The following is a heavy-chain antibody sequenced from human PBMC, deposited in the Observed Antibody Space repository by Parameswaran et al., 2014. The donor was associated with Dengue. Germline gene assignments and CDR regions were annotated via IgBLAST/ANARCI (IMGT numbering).Heavy chain of an antibody. CDR2: ISAYNGNT. V-gene: IGHV1-18*01. J-gene: IGHJ4*02. D-gene: IGHD4-17*01. CDR3: ARGNGDYIGRAPRYYFDY. Sequence: SWVRQAPGQGLEWMGWISAYNGNTNYAQKLQGRVTMTTDTSTSTAYMELRSLRSDDTAVYYCARGNGDYIGRAPRYYFDYWGQGTLVTVSS.